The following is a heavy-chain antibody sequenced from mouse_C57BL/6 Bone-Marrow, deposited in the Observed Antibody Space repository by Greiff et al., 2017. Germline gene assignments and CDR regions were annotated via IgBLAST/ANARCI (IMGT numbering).Heavy chain of an antibody. J-gene: IGHJ4*01. CDR3: ARRGPVYAMDY. V-gene: IGHV5-6*01. CDR2: ISSGGSYT. CDR1: GFTFSSYG. Sequence: EVQGVESGGDLVKPGGSLKLSCAASGFTFSSYGMSWVRQTPDKRLEWVATISSGGSYTSYPDSVKGRFTISRDNAKNTLYLQMSSLKSEDTAMYYCARRGPVYAMDYWGQGTSVTVSS.